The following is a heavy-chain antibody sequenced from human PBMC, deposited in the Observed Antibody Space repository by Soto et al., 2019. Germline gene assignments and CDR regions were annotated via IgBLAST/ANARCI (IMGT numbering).Heavy chain of an antibody. D-gene: IGHD2-15*01. CDR3: AKDARGCAGGTCFSTN. Sequence: GGSLRLSCAASGFTFSSYAMSWVGQAPGKGLEWVSAVSGSGGSTYYADSVKGRFAISRDNSKNTLYLQLNSLRAEDTAVYYYAKDARGCAGGTCFSTNWGQGTLVTVSS. CDR2: VSGSGGST. J-gene: IGHJ4*02. V-gene: IGHV3-23*01. CDR1: GFTFSSYA.